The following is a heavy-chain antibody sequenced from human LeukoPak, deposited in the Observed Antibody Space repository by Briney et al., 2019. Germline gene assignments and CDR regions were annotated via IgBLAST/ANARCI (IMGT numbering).Heavy chain of an antibody. V-gene: IGHV5-51*01. D-gene: IGHD2-8*02. CDR3: ARLAPGANTDFDY. CDR2: IFPGDSVA. Sequence: GESLKISCQGSGYRFISYWIGWVRQTPGKGMEWMGMIFPGDSVARYSPSFQGQVTISADKSISTAYLQWRSLKVSDTAMYYCARLAPGANTDFDYWGQGTLVTVSS. CDR1: GYRFISYW. J-gene: IGHJ4*02.